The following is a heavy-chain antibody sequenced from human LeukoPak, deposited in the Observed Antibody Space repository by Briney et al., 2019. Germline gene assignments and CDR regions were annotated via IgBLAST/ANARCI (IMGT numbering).Heavy chain of an antibody. CDR2: ISGSGRST. D-gene: IGHD2-2*01. J-gene: IGHJ5*02. Sequence: GGSLRLSCAAPGFTFSSYAMSWVRQAPGKGLEWVSAISGSGRSTYYADSVKGRFTISRDNSKNTLYLQMNSLGAEDTAVYYCAKFKGGVVVPAAPFDPWGQGTLVTVSS. CDR1: GFTFSSYA. V-gene: IGHV3-23*01. CDR3: AKFKGGVVVPAAPFDP.